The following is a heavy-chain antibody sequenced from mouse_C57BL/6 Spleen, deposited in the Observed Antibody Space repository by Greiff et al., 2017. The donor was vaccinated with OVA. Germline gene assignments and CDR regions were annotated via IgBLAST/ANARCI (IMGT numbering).Heavy chain of an antibody. Sequence: QVQLQQSGAELMKPGASVKLSCKASGYTFTGYWIEWVKQRPGHGLEWIGEILPGSGNTNYNEKFKGKAAFTADTSSNTAYMQLSCLTPEDSAIYYCALIHYFDYWGQGTTLTVSS. CDR1: GYTFTGYW. J-gene: IGHJ2*01. CDR2: ILPGSGNT. CDR3: ALIHYFDY. V-gene: IGHV1-9*01.